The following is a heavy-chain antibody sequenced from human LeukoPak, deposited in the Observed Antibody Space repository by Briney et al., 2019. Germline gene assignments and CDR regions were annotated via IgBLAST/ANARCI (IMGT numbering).Heavy chain of an antibody. D-gene: IGHD4-11*01. CDR1: GFTFSSYG. CDR3: AKDTDSNLDY. V-gene: IGHV3-30*02. J-gene: IGHJ4*02. CDR2: IRYDGSNK. Sequence: GGSLRLSCAASGFTFSSYGMHWVRQAPGKGLGWVAFIRYDGSNKYYADSVKGRFTISRDNSKNTLYLQMNSLRAEDTAVYYCAKDTDSNLDYWGQGTLVTVSS.